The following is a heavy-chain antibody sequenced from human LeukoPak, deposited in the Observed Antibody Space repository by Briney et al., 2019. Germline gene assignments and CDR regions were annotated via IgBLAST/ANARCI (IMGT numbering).Heavy chain of an antibody. D-gene: IGHD3-3*01. CDR3: ARDPSFRYDFWSGYQPFDY. J-gene: IGHJ4*02. CDR1: GFTFSSYG. CDR2: ISYDGSNK. Sequence: PGGSLRLSCAASGFTFSSYGMHWVRQAPGKGLEWVAVISYDGSNKYYADSVKGRFTISRDNAKNSLYLQMNSLRAEDTAVYYCARDPSFRYDFWSGYQPFDYWGQGTLVTVSS. V-gene: IGHV3-30*03.